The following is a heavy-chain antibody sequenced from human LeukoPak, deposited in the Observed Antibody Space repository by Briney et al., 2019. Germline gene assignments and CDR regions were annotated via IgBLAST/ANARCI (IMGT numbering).Heavy chain of an antibody. J-gene: IGHJ4*02. CDR3: ASGDILTGYYSGYYFDY. CDR1: RYTFTGYY. V-gene: IGHV1-2*06. D-gene: IGHD3-9*01. CDR2: INPNSGGT. Sequence: ASVKVSCNVSRYTFTGYYMHWVRQAPGQGLEWMGRINPNSGGTNYAQKFQGRVTMTRDTSISTAYMELSRLRSDDTAVYYCASGDILTGYYSGYYFDYWGQGTLVTVSS.